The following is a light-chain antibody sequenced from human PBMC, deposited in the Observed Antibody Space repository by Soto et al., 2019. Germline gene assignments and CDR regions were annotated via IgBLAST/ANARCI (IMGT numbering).Light chain of an antibody. J-gene: IGKJ5*01. CDR2: VAS. Sequence: DIQMHKSPSSLSASVGDRVTITCRASQSISRYVNWYQQNPGKAPNLLIYVASSLQSEVPSRFSGSGSGTDFTLTISILQPEYVSTYYRQQSYGTPITFGQGTRLE. V-gene: IGKV1-39*01. CDR1: QSISRY. CDR3: QQSYGTPIT.